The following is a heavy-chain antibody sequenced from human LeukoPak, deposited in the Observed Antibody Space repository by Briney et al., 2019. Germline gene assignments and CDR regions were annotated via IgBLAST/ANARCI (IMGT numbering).Heavy chain of an antibody. CDR3: ARGGVSRAVAFDI. D-gene: IGHD6-13*01. CDR2: ISYDGSNK. V-gene: IGHV3-30*04. J-gene: IGHJ3*02. Sequence: GGSLRLSCAASGFTFSSYAMHWVRQAPGKGLEWVAVISYDGSNKYYADSVKGRFTISRDNSKNTLYLQMNSLRAEDTAVYYCARGGVSRAVAFDIWGQGTMVTVSS. CDR1: GFTFSSYA.